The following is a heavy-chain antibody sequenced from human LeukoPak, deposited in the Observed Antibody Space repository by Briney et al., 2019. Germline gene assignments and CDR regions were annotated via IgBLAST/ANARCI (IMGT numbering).Heavy chain of an antibody. CDR3: ARHKDPDYGDRKLFDY. CDR2: IRSKTNSFAT. D-gene: IGHD4/OR15-4a*01. J-gene: IGHJ4*02. V-gene: IGHV3-73*01. Sequence: GGSLKLPCAASGFTLSDSAMHWVRQASGKGLEWVGRIRSKTNSFATEYAASVKGRFTISRDDSKNTVYLQLNSVKTEDTATYFCARHKDPDYGDRKLFDYWGLGTLVTVSS. CDR1: GFTLSDSA.